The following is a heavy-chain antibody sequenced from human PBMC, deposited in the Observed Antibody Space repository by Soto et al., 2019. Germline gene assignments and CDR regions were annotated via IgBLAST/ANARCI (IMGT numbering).Heavy chain of an antibody. J-gene: IGHJ5*02. V-gene: IGHV4-34*01. CDR1: GGSFSGYY. Sequence: SETLSLTCAVYGGSFSGYYWSWIRQPPGKGLEWIGEINHSGSTNYNPSLKSRVTISVDTSKNQFSLKLSSVTAADTAVYYCARKARSWLAPKNWFDPWGQGTLVTVSS. D-gene: IGHD6-13*01. CDR2: INHSGST. CDR3: ARKARSWLAPKNWFDP.